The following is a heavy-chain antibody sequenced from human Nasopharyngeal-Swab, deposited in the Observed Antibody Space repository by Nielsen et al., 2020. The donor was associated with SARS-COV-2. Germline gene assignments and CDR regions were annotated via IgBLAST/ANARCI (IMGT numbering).Heavy chain of an antibody. V-gene: IGHV4-34*01. D-gene: IGHD6-19*01. CDR1: GGSLNNYW. CDR2: IYHCGTT. J-gene: IGHJ3*02. Sequence: SETLSLTCAVSGGSLNNYWWSWIRQTPGKGLEWIGEIYHCGTTNYNPSLKSRVTISVDTSKNQFSLELISVTAADTAVYYCARHIRGWDAFDIWGQGTTVTVSS. CDR3: ARHIRGWDAFDI.